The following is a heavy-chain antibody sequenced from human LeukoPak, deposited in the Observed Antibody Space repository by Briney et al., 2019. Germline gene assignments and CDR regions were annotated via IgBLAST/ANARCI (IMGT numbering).Heavy chain of an antibody. D-gene: IGHD3-22*01. V-gene: IGHV1-69*04. CDR2: IIPILGIA. Sequence: ASVKVSCKASGGTFSSYAISWVRQAPGQGLEWMGRIIPILGIANYAQKFQGRVTITADKSTSTAYMELSSLRSEDTAVYYCARLGGYYDSSGVDYWGQGTLVTVSS. CDR1: GGTFSSYA. J-gene: IGHJ4*02. CDR3: ARLGGYYDSSGVDY.